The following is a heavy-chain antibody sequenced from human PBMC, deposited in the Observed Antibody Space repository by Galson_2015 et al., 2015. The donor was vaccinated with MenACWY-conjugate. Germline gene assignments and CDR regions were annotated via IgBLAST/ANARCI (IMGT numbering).Heavy chain of an antibody. J-gene: IGHJ4*02. V-gene: IGHV1-18*01. D-gene: IGHD4-17*01. CDR3: ARGQRRTPYGDSLPFDY. CDR1: GYTFTSYG. Sequence: SVKVSCKASGYTFTSYGISWVRQAPGQGLEWMGWISAYNGNTNYAQKLQGRVTMTTDTSTSTAYMELRSLRSDDTAVYYCARGQRRTPYGDSLPFDYWGQGTLVTVSS. CDR2: ISAYNGNT.